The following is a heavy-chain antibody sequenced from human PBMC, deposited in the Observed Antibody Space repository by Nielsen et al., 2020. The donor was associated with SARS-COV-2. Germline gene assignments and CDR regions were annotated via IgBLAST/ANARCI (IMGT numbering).Heavy chain of an antibody. CDR2: IFYRGNT. CDR1: GGSITTGSHY. Sequence: GSLRLSCIVSGGSITTGSHYWSWIRQPPGKGLEWIGYIFYRGNTNYNPSLKSRVTISVDTSKNQFSLKVNSVTAADTAVYYCVRIDMATISVDYWGRGTLVTVSS. D-gene: IGHD5-24*01. V-gene: IGHV4-61*01. J-gene: IGHJ4*02. CDR3: VRIDMATISVDY.